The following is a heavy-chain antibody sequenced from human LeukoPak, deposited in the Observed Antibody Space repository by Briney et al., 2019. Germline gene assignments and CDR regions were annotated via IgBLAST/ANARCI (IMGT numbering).Heavy chain of an antibody. CDR3: ARSNNSNSAYYYNGLDV. CDR1: GGSISSYY. J-gene: IGHJ6*02. CDR2: INHSGSS. D-gene: IGHD4-11*01. V-gene: IGHV4-34*01. Sequence: SETLSLTCTVSGGSISSYYWSWIRQPLEKGLEWIGEINHSGSSNKKPSLKSRVTISVDTSKNQFSLKLSSLTAADTAVYYCARSNNSNSAYYYNGLDVWGQGTTVTVSS.